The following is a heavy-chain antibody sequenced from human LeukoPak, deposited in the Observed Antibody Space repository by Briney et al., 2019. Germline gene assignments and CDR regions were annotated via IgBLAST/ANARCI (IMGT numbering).Heavy chain of an antibody. CDR3: AKDLSQLAYCGGDCYSAFDY. D-gene: IGHD2-21*02. Sequence: PGGSLRLSCAASGFTFSSYAMSWVRQAPGKGLEWVSAISGSGGSTYYADSVKGRFTISRDNSKNTLYLQMNSLRAEDTAVYYCAKDLSQLAYCGGDCYSAFDYWGQGTLVTVSS. V-gene: IGHV3-23*01. CDR1: GFTFSSYA. CDR2: ISGSGGST. J-gene: IGHJ4*02.